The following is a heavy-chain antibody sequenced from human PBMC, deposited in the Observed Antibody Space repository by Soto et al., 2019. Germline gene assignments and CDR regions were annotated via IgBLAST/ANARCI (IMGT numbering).Heavy chain of an antibody. CDR3: ATSASGMIGVVTPWYGRDV. V-gene: IGHV3-23*01. CDR2: ISGSGGST. D-gene: IGHD3-22*01. J-gene: IGHJ6*02. CDR1: GFTFSSYA. Sequence: EVQLLESGGGLVQPGGSLRLSCAASGFTFSSYAMSWVRQAPGKGLQWVSGISGSGGSTYYADSVKGRFTISRDNSKHTLYLEMNSLRAEDTAVYYCATSASGMIGVVTPWYGRDVWGQGTTVTVSS.